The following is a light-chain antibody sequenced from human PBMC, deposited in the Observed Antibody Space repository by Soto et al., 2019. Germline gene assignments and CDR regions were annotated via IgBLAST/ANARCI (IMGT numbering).Light chain of an antibody. J-gene: IGKJ3*01. CDR2: KAS. CDR1: QSISSW. CDR3: QQYSGYPFT. V-gene: IGKV1-5*03. Sequence: DIQMTQSPSTLSASVGDRVTINCRASQSISSWLAWYQQKPGKAPKLLIYKASSLESGVPSRFSGSGSGTEFTLTISSLQPDDFATYFCQQYSGYPFTFGPGTKVDIK.